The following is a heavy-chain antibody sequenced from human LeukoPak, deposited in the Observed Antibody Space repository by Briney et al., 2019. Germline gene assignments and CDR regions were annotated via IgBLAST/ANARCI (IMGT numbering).Heavy chain of an antibody. CDR1: EYTFTSYA. CDR2: INTNTGNP. J-gene: IGHJ6*03. CDR3: ARTDYDFWSGIYYYYYYMDV. D-gene: IGHD3-3*01. V-gene: IGHV7-4-1*02. Sequence: ASVKVSCKASEYTFTSYAMNWVRQAPGQGLEWMGWINTNTGNPTYAQGFTGRFVFSLDTSVSTAYLQISSLKAEDTAVYYCARTDYDFWSGIYYYYYYMDVWGKGTTVTVSS.